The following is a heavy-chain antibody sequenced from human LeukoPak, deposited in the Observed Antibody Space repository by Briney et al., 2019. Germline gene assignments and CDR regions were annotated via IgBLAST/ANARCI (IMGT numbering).Heavy chain of an antibody. J-gene: IGHJ4*02. D-gene: IGHD5-24*01. Sequence: ASVKVSCKVSGFPLSELSMYWVRQAPGEGLEWIGGFDPADVGTFYAQKFQARVTITADTSTHTFYMLVNSLRSDDTAVYYCATDQMGASYSDVHDNWGQGTLVAVSS. CDR2: FDPADVGT. CDR1: GFPLSELS. V-gene: IGHV1-24*01. CDR3: ATDQMGASYSDVHDN.